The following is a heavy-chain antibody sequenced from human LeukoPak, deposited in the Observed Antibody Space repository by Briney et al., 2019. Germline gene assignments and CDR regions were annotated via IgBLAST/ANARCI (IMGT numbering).Heavy chain of an antibody. CDR1: GASISSITYY. D-gene: IGHD2-2*01. Sequence: SETLSLTCTVSGASISSITYYWGWIRQPPGKGLEWIGSIYYSGSTYYATSLKSRVTISIDTSNNQFSLKLTSVTAADTAVYYCARYHSTWGLNYWGQGTLVTVSS. CDR3: ARYHSTWGLNY. CDR2: IYYSGST. V-gene: IGHV4-39*01. J-gene: IGHJ4*02.